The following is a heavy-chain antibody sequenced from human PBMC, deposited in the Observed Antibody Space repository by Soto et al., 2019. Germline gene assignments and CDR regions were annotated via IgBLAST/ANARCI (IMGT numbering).Heavy chain of an antibody. CDR2: IKQDGSEK. D-gene: IGHD5-12*01. V-gene: IGHV3-7*01. Sequence: EVQLVESGGGLVQPGGSLRLACAASGFTFSSYWMSWVSQAPGKGLEWVANIKQDGSEKYYVDSVKGRFTISRDNAKNSLYLQINSLRAEDTAVYYCAREGGGYDRSLDYWGQGTLVTVSS. J-gene: IGHJ4*02. CDR1: GFTFSSYW. CDR3: AREGGGYDRSLDY.